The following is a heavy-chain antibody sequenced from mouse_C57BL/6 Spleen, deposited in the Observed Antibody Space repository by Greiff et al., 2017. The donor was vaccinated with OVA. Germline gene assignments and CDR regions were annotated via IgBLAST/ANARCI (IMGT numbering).Heavy chain of an antibody. CDR1: GYTFTSYW. Sequence: QVQLKQPGAELVMPGASVKLSCKASGYTFTSYWMHWVKQRPGQGLEWIGEIDPSDSYTNYNQKFKGKSTLTVDKSSSTAYMQLSSLTSEDSAVYYCARWHITRDYWAHVTTLTVSS. CDR2: IDPSDSYT. J-gene: IGHJ2*01. D-gene: IGHD1-1*01. CDR3: ARWHITRDY. V-gene: IGHV1-69*01.